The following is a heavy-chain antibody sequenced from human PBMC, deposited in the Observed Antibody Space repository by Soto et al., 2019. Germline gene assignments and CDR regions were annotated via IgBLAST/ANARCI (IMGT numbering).Heavy chain of an antibody. D-gene: IGHD2-21*01. J-gene: IGHJ6*03. Sequence: EVQLLESGGGLVQPGGSLRLSFAASVFPFITHPLTGFPKPQVKGLMGVSGISGSGTATYYADSVKGRFTISRDNSKDTLHLQMNNLRAEDSAIYYCAKAWWGYRPLDHYYYYMDVWGKGTTVTVSS. CDR2: ISGSGTAT. CDR1: VFPFITHP. CDR3: AKAWWGYRPLDHYYYYMDV. V-gene: IGHV3-23*01.